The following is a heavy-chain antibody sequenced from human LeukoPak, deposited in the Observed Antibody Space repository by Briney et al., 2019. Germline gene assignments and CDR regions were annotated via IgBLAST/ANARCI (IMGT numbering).Heavy chain of an antibody. CDR3: ARAGTPKARGFDY. CDR2: MYYLGST. Sequence: PSETLSLTCTVSGGPLRSYYWGWIRQPPGKGLEWIGYMYYLGSTNYNPSLKSRVTISVDTSMDQFSLRLSSVTATDTAVYYCARAGTPKARGFDYWGQGTLVTVSS. J-gene: IGHJ4*02. CDR1: GGPLRSYY. V-gene: IGHV4-59*08. D-gene: IGHD1/OR15-1a*01.